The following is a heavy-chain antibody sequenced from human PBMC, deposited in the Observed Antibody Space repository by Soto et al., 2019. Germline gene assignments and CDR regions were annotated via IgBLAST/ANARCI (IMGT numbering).Heavy chain of an antibody. J-gene: IGHJ4*02. V-gene: IGHV4-4*02. D-gene: IGHD3-16*01. CDR3: ARDFKAPNDAWAFDY. Sequence: QVQLQESGPGLVMPSGTLSLTCAVSGASISSSDWWNWVRQPPGKGLEWIGEIHPSGNIIYNPSLKSRVTISVDDSRNHFSLKMTSVTAADTAVYYCARDFKAPNDAWAFDYWGQGALVTVSS. CDR1: GASISSSDW. CDR2: IHPSGNI.